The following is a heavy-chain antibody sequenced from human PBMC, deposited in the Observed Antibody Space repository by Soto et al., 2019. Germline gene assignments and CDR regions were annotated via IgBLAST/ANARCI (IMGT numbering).Heavy chain of an antibody. Sequence: EAQLVESGGGLVQPGGSLRLSCVASGSSVSNNYMGWVRQAPGKGLEWVSAISGGGGSTYYADSVRGRFSISRDVSGNMVYLQLNRLTAGDTATYYCAKTQTFNGYYGGFDAWGQGTRVTVSS. D-gene: IGHD3-3*01. V-gene: IGHV3-53*01. CDR2: ISGGGGST. CDR1: GSSVSNNY. CDR3: AKTQTFNGYYGGFDA. J-gene: IGHJ5*02.